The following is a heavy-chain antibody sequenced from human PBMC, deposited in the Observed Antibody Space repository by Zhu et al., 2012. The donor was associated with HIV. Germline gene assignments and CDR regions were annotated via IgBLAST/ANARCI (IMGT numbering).Heavy chain of an antibody. J-gene: IGHJ6*02. V-gene: IGHV3-43*01. CDR1: GFTFEDYS. Sequence: EVQLVESGGVVVQPGGSLRLSCAASGFTFEDYSMHWVRQAPGKGLEWVSLISWDGGSTYYADSVKGRFTISRDNSKNSLYLQMNSLRTEDTALYYCAKGHPNYGSGSYYFGYYYYYGMDVWGQGTTVTVSS. CDR2: ISWDGGST. CDR3: AKGHPNYGSGSYYFGYYYYYGMDV. D-gene: IGHD3-10*01.